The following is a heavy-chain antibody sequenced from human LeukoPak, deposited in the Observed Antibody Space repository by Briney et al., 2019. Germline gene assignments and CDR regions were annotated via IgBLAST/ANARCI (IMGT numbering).Heavy chain of an antibody. V-gene: IGHV4-39*01. D-gene: IGHD3-10*01. CDR2: ISYSGST. J-gene: IGHJ4*02. CDR1: GGSISSSRYY. Sequence: PSETLSLTCTVSGGSISSSRYYWAWIRQPPGKGLDWIGSISYSGSTYYNSSLKSRLTISVDTSKNQFSLRLSSVTAADTAVYHCASGSYPFFDNWGQGTLVTVSS. CDR3: ASGSYPFFDN.